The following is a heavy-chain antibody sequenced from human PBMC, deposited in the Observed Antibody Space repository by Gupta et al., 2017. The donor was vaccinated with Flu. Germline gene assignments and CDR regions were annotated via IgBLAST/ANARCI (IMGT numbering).Heavy chain of an antibody. CDR1: GVTFSSSY. Sequence: GVTFSSSYVQWVRQAPGKGLVWVSRINPDGSSTTYAESVKGRFTISRDNAKNTLYLQMNSLGDDDTAVYYCATVTSGGWGQGTLVTVSS. J-gene: IGHJ4*02. CDR3: ATVTSGG. CDR2: INPDGSST. D-gene: IGHD4-17*01. V-gene: IGHV3-74*03.